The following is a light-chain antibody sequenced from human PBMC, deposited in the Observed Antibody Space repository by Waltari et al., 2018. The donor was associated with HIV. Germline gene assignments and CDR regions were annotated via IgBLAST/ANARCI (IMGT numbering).Light chain of an antibody. CDR1: RSDVGGYNY. Sequence: QSAMTQPASVSGSPGQSITISCTGTRSDVGGYNYVPWFQQHPGKAPKLMIYEVSNRPSGVSNRFSGSKSGNTASLTISGLQAEDEADYYCSSYTTSSTLVFGGGTKLTV. CDR2: EVS. CDR3: SSYTTSSTLV. J-gene: IGLJ3*02. V-gene: IGLV2-14*01.